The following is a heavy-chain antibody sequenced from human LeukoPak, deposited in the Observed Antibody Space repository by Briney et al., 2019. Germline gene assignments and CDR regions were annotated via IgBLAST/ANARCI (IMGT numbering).Heavy chain of an antibody. D-gene: IGHD4-23*01. J-gene: IGHJ4*02. V-gene: IGHV3-49*04. Sequence: GGSLRLSCAVSAFTVSSNYVSWVRQAPGKGLEWVGFIRAKTYGETTEYAASVKGRFTISRDDSKSTAYLQMNSLKTEDTAVYYCTRAVAHLDYWGQGTLVTVSS. CDR3: TRAVAHLDY. CDR2: IRAKTYGETT. CDR1: AFTVSSNY.